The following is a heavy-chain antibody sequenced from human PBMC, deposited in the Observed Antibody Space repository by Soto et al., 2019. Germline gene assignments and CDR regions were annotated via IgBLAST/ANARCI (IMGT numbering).Heavy chain of an antibody. CDR2: IYWDDDK. Sequence: SGPTLVNPTQTLTLTCTFSGFSLSTSGVGVGWIRQPPGKALEWLALIYWDDDKRYSPSLKSRLTITKDTSKNQVVLTMTNMDPVDTATYYCARLMTIFGVVTNWFDPWGQGTLVTVSS. CDR3: ARLMTIFGVVTNWFDP. D-gene: IGHD3-3*01. J-gene: IGHJ5*02. CDR1: GFSLSTSGVG. V-gene: IGHV2-5*02.